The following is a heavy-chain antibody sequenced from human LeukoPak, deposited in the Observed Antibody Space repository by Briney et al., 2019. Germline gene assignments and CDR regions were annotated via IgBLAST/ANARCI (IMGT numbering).Heavy chain of an antibody. J-gene: IGHJ4*02. D-gene: IGHD1-26*01. CDR3: ASTWELLDY. CDR1: GFTFSSYE. Sequence: GGSLRLSCAASGFTFSSYEMNWVRQAPGKGLEWVSYISSCGSTIYYADSVKGRFTISRDNAKNSLYLQMNSLRAEDTAVYYCASTWELLDYWGQGTLVTVSS. V-gene: IGHV3-48*03. CDR2: ISSCGSTI.